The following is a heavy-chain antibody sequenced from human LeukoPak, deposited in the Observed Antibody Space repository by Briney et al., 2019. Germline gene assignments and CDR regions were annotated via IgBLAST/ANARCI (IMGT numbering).Heavy chain of an antibody. V-gene: IGHV4-38-2*01. D-gene: IGHD1-26*01. J-gene: IGHJ3*02. CDR1: GYSISRGYY. CDR2: FFHSGNT. Sequence: PSETLSLTCAVAGYSISRGYYWGWVRQPPGKGLEWIGTFFHSGNTYYSPSLKSRLNISVDTSKNQFYLRLSSVTAADTAVYYCARISDLLRALEMWGKGTMVTVSS. CDR3: ARISDLLRALEM.